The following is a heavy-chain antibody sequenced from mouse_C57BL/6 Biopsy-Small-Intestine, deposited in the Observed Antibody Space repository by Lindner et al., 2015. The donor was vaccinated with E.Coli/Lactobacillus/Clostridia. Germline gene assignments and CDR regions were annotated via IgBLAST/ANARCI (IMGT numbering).Heavy chain of an antibody. V-gene: IGHV5-17*01. D-gene: IGHD2-3*01. CDR2: ISSGSSAI. J-gene: IGHJ2*01. CDR3: TRGNDGSFDY. CDR1: GFTFSDFG. Sequence: VQLQESGGGLVKPGGSLKLSCAASGFTFSDFGMHWVRQAPEKGLELVAYISSGSSAIYYADTVKGRFTISRDNAKNTLFLQMTSLRSEDTAIYYCTRGNDGSFDYWGQGTTLTVSS.